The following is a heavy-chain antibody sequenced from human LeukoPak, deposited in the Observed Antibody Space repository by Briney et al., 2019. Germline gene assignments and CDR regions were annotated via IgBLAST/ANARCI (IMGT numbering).Heavy chain of an antibody. V-gene: IGHV4-39*07. CDR3: ARQLRGSGVYFDY. CDR2: IYYSGST. CDR1: GGSISSSSYY. Sequence: SETLSLTCTVSGGSISSSSYYWGWIRQPPGKGLEWIGSIYYSGSTYYNPSLKSRVTISVDTSKNQFSLKLSSVTAADTAVYYCARQLRGSGVYFDYWGQGTLVTVSS. J-gene: IGHJ4*02. D-gene: IGHD3-10*01.